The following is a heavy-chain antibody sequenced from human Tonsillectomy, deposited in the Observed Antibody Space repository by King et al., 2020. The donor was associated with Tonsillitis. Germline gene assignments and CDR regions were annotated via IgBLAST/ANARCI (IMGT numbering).Heavy chain of an antibody. J-gene: IGHJ4*02. V-gene: IGHV3-23*04. CDR1: GFTFSSYA. CDR2: ISGSGGST. CDR3: ARHGIVLRYFDWLLDFDY. Sequence: VQLVESGGGLVQPGGSLRLSCAASGFTFSSYAMSWVRQAPGKGLEWVSAISGSGGSTYYADSAKGRFTISRDNSKNTLYLQMNSLRAEDTAVYYCARHGIVLRYFDWLLDFDYWGQGTLVTVSS. D-gene: IGHD3-9*01.